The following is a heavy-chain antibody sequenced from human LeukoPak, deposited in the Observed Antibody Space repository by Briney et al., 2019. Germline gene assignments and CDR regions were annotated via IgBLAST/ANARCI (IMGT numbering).Heavy chain of an antibody. CDR2: INWNGGST. V-gene: IGHV3-20*04. J-gene: IGHJ4*02. CDR1: GFTFSDYY. CDR3: ARGDGMITFGGVIVLLDY. Sequence: GGSLRLSCAASGFTFSDYYMSWIRQAPGKGLEWVSGINWNGGSTGYADSVKGRFTISRDNAKNSLYLQMNSLRAEDTALYYCARGDGMITFGGVIVLLDYWGQGTLVTVSS. D-gene: IGHD3-16*02.